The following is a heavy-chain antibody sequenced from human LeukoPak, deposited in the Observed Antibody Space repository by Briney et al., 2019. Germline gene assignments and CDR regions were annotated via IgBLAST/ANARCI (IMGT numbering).Heavy chain of an antibody. CDR3: AKGSRYDYVWGSYRPIIDY. D-gene: IGHD3-16*02. J-gene: IGHJ4*02. CDR2: ISSGGTTI. Sequence: GGSLRLSCAASGFTFSSYEMTWVRQAPGKGLEWVSSISSGGTTIYYADAVKGRFAISRDNSKNSLYLQMNSLRTEDTALYYCAKGSRYDYVWGSYRPIIDYWGQGTLVTVSS. V-gene: IGHV3-48*03. CDR1: GFTFSSYE.